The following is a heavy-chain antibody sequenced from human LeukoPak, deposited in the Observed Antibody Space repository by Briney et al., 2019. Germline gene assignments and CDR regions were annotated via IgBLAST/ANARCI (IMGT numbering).Heavy chain of an antibody. CDR1: GGSISSGSYY. CDR3: ARAVAGTAWRDLDY. D-gene: IGHD6-19*01. Sequence: SETLSLTCTVSGGSISSGSYYWSWIRQPAGKGLEWIGRIYTSGSTNYNPSLKSRVTISVDTSKNQFSLKLSSVTAADTAVYYCARAVAGTAWRDLDYWGQGTLVTVSS. V-gene: IGHV4-61*02. J-gene: IGHJ4*02. CDR2: IYTSGST.